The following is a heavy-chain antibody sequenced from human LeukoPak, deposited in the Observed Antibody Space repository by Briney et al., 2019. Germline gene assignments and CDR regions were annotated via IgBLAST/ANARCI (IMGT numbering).Heavy chain of an antibody. D-gene: IGHD5-24*01. J-gene: IGHJ4*02. V-gene: IGHV4-39*01. Sequence: SETLSLTCTVSGGSISSSSYYWGWIRQPPGKGLEWIGSIYYSGSTYYNPPLKSRVTISVDTSKNQFSLKLSSVTAADTAVYYCARLRDTTFDYWGQGTLVTVSS. CDR3: ARLRDTTFDY. CDR1: GGSISSSSYY. CDR2: IYYSGST.